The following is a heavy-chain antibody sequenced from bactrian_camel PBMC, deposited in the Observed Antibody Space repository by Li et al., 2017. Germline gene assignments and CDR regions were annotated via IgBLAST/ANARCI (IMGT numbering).Heavy chain of an antibody. CDR1: GNTYSATY. Sequence: SVQTGSSLTLSCIESGNTYSATYIGWVRQVPGKRLEWLSTIKRRGGGTYYADSVKGRFTISRDNAKNTLYLQMSTLKTEDTAVYYCAIDRAVGVAWCVGTDCRRGRNQGTQVTVS. D-gene: IGHD6*01. CDR2: IKRRGGGT. V-gene: IGHV3S40*01. J-gene: IGHJ4*01.